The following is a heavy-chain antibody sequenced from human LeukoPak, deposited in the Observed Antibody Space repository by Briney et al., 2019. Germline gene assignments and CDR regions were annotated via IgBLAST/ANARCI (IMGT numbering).Heavy chain of an antibody. CDR1: GFTFSSYS. V-gene: IGHV3-21*01. Sequence: GGSLRLSCAASGFTFSSYSMNWVRQAPGKGLEGVSSISSSSSYIYYADSVKGRFTISRDNAKNSLYLQMNSLRAEDTAVYYCARDPYGGNSPDYWGQGTLVTVSS. CDR2: ISSSSSYI. J-gene: IGHJ4*02. D-gene: IGHD4-23*01. CDR3: ARDPYGGNSPDY.